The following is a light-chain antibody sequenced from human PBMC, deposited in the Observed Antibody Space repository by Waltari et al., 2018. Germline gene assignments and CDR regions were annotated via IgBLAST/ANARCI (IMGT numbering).Light chain of an antibody. J-gene: IGLJ2*01. V-gene: IGLV3-25*03. CDR3: QSADSSGPSVV. CDR2: KDN. CDR1: LLETQY. Sequence: SYELTQPSSMSVSPGQTARITCPGNLLETQYGYWYQQKPGQAPILVIFKDNERPSGIPERFSGSSSGTTVTLTISGVQAEDEADYYCQSADSSGPSVVFGGGTKLT.